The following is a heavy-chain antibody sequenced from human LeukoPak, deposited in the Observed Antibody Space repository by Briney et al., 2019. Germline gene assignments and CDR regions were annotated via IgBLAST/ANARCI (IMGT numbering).Heavy chain of an antibody. CDR3: ASGYGSGSDHADY. D-gene: IGHD3-10*01. J-gene: IGHJ4*02. CDR2: ISSSSSYI. Sequence: GGSLRLSCAASGFTFSSYSMNWVRQAPGKGLEWVSSISSSSSYIYYADSVKGRFTISRDNAKNSLYLQMNSLRAEDTAVYYCASGYGSGSDHADYWGQGTLVTVSS. V-gene: IGHV3-21*01. CDR1: GFTFSSYS.